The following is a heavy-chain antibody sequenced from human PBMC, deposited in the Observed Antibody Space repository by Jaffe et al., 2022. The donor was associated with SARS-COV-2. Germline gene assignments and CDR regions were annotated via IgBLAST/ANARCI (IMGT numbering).Heavy chain of an antibody. CDR1: GFMFSSYS. Sequence: EVQLVESGGGLVQPGESLRLSCAGSGFMFSSYSMSWVRQAPGKGLEWISYINTVGSVTHYADSVKGRFTISRDNAMNSLILQMNSLTDGDTAVYYCTREKYDTLAYWGQGALVTVSS. CDR3: TREKYDTLAY. D-gene: IGHD3-9*01. CDR2: INTVGSVT. V-gene: IGHV3-48*02. J-gene: IGHJ4*02.